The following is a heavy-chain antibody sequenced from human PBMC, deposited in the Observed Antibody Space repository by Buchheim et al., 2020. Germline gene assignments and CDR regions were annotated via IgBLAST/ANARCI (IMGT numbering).Heavy chain of an antibody. D-gene: IGHD3-16*02. CDR1: GGSISSSSYY. CDR3: ARHGDYIWGSYRSSFDY. J-gene: IGHJ4*02. V-gene: IGHV4-39*01. CDR2: IYYSGST. Sequence: QLQLQESGPGLVKPSETLSLTCTVSGGSISSSSYYWGWIRQPPGKGLEWIGRIYYSGSTYYNPSLKSRVTISVDTSKNQFSLKLSSVTAADTAVYYCARHGDYIWGSYRSSFDYWGQGTL.